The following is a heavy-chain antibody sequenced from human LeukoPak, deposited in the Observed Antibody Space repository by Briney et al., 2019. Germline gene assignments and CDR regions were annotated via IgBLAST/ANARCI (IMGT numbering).Heavy chain of an antibody. J-gene: IGHJ5*02. CDR1: GFTFSTNH. CDR2: IYSDANT. Sequence: PGGSLRLSCAVSGFTFSTNHMTWVRQAPGKGPEWVSVIYSDANTYYADSVKGRFTISRDNSKNTLHLQMNNLRAEDTAVYYCVRDLTWGQGTLVTVSS. V-gene: IGHV3-53*01. CDR3: VRDLT.